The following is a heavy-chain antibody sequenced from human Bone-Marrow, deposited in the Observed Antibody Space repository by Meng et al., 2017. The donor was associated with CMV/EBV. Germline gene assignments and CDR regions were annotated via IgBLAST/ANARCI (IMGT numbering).Heavy chain of an antibody. Sequence: GESLKISCAASGFTFSSYSMNWVRQAPGKGLEWVSSISSSSSYIYYADSVKGRFTISRDNAKNSLYLQMNSLRAEDTAVYYCARVAQLLYPLLLDYWGQGKLVTVYS. D-gene: IGHD2-2*02. J-gene: IGHJ4*02. CDR1: GFTFSSYS. CDR2: ISSSSSYI. CDR3: ARVAQLLYPLLLDY. V-gene: IGHV3-21*01.